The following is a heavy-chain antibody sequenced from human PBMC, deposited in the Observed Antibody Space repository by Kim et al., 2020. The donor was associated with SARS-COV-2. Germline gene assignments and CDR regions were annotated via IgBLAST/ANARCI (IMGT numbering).Heavy chain of an antibody. CDR1: GFTFSSYA. CDR2: IYSGGSST. Sequence: GGSLRLSCAASGFTFSSYAMSWVRQAPGKGLEWVSVIYSGGSSTYYADSVKGRFTISRDNSKNTLYLQMNSLRAEDTAVYYCAKAGGFEQWLVNWGQGTLVTVSS. V-gene: IGHV3-23*03. J-gene: IGHJ4*02. D-gene: IGHD6-19*01. CDR3: AKAGGFEQWLVN.